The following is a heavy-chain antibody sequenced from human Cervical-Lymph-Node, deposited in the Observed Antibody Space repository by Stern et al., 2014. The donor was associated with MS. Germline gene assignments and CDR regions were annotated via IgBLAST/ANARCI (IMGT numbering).Heavy chain of an antibody. J-gene: IGHJ4*02. D-gene: IGHD2-15*01. CDR1: GYTFTGFF. CDR2: INPNTGVT. V-gene: IGHV1-2*04. CDR3: ARGYPFFDN. Sequence: VHLVESGAEVKKPGASVKVSCTASGYTFTGFFLHWVRQAPGQGLEWVGWINPNTGVTKTGQQFQGWVTLTRDTSINTVYMELNRLKSDDTAVFYCARGYPFFDNWGQGTLVAVST.